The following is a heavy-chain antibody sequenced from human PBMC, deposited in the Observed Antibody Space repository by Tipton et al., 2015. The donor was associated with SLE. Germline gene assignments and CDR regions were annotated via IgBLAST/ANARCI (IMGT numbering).Heavy chain of an antibody. Sequence: SPRLSCAASGFTFSSYSLNWVRQAPGKGLEWISYISSSSVTIYYADSVKGRFTISRDNAKNTLYLQMNSLGAEDTAVYYCAKEEGLSGSRDVWGKGTTVTVSS. CDR3: AKEEGLSGSRDV. V-gene: IGHV3-48*04. J-gene: IGHJ6*04. D-gene: IGHD3-16*01. CDR1: GFTFSSYS. CDR2: ISSSSVTI.